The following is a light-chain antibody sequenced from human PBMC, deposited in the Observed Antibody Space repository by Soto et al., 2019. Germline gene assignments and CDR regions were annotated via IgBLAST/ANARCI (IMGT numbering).Light chain of an antibody. Sequence: QSALTQPPSASGSPGQSVTISCTGTSSDVGGYKYVSWYQQHPGKAPKLVIYEVSKRPSGVPERFSGSKSGNTASLTVSGLQAEDESDYDCSSYAGSNNVVFGGGTQLTVL. J-gene: IGLJ2*01. V-gene: IGLV2-8*01. CDR2: EVS. CDR1: SSDVGGYKY. CDR3: SSYAGSNNVV.